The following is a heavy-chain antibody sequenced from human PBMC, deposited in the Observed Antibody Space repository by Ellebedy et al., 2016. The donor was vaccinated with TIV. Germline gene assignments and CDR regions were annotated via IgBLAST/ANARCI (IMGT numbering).Heavy chain of an antibody. V-gene: IGHV3-49*03. CDR2: IRSKGYGGTT. CDR3: TRVVAGTPDY. J-gene: IGHJ4*02. Sequence: GESLKISCTASGFTFGDYAMSWFRQAPGKGLEWVGFIRSKGYGGTTEYVASVKGRFTISRDDSKSIAYLQMNSLKTEDTAVYYCTRVVAGTPDYWGQGTLVTVSS. CDR1: GFTFGDYA. D-gene: IGHD6-19*01.